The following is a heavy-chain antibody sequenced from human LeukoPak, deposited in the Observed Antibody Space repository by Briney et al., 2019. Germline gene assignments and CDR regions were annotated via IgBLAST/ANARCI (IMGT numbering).Heavy chain of an antibody. CDR2: IYHSGST. D-gene: IGHD6-19*01. V-gene: IGHV4-30-2*01. CDR3: ASLYSSGWSDY. Sequence: SETLSLTCTVSGGSISSGGYYWSWIRQPPGKGLEWIGYIYHSGSTYYNPSLKSRVTISVDRSENQFSLKLSSVTAADTAVYYCASLYSSGWSDYWGQGTLVTVSS. CDR1: GGSISSGGYY. J-gene: IGHJ4*02.